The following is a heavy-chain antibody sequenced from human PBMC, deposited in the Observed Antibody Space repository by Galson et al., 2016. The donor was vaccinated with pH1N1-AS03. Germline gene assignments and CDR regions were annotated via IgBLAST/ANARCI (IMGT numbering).Heavy chain of an antibody. J-gene: IGHJ1*01. CDR1: GDSFSRYA. CDR3: ARDGPGIVRANAH. D-gene: IGHD1-14*01. V-gene: IGHV1-69*01. CDR2: IIPIFGKP. Sequence: SGDSFSRYAFTWVRLAPGQGLEWMGGIIPIFGKPQYAQKFQGRVTITADESTTTVYMDLSSLISDDTAMYYCARDGPGIVRANAHWGQGTLVTVSS.